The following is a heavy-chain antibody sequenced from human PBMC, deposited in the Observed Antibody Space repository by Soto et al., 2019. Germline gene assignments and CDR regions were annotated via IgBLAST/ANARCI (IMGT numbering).Heavy chain of an antibody. CDR2: IKSDGVFI. D-gene: IGHD2-2*02. CDR1: TLNFNVYW. CDR3: IASLSGDPYPFDY. V-gene: IGHV3-74*01. Sequence: GGSLRLSCXASTLNFNVYWRHWVRQAPGKGLVWVSRIKSDGVFINVADSLKGRFTVFRDSASHTLHLQMNSLRVEDTAVYFCIASLSGDPYPFDYWGQGILVTVSS. J-gene: IGHJ4*02.